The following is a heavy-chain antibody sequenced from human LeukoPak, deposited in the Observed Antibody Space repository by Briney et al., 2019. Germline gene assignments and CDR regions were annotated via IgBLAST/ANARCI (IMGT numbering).Heavy chain of an antibody. CDR1: GFTVSSNY. Sequence: GSLRLSCAASGFTVSSNYMSWIRQPPGKGLEWIGSIYYSGSTYYNPSLKSRVTISVDTSKNQFSLKLSSVTAADTAVYYCARHPHTMIVYVWGQGTLVTVSS. D-gene: IGHD3-22*01. CDR3: ARHPHTMIVYV. CDR2: IYYSGST. V-gene: IGHV4-39*01. J-gene: IGHJ4*02.